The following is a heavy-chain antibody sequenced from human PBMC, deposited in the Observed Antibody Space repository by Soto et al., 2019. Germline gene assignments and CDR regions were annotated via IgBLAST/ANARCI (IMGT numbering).Heavy chain of an antibody. D-gene: IGHD1-1*01. Sequence: QVQLQQWGAGLLKPSETLSLTCAVYGESFSGYYWSWIRQPPGKGLEWIGEINHSGSTNYNPSLKSRVTISVDTSKNQFSLKLSSVTAADTAVYYCAGGNGWFDPWGQGTLVTVSS. CDR2: INHSGST. CDR1: GESFSGYY. J-gene: IGHJ5*02. V-gene: IGHV4-34*01. CDR3: AGGNGWFDP.